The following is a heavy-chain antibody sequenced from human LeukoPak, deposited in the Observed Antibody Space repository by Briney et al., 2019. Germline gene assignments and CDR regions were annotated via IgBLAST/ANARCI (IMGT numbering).Heavy chain of an antibody. D-gene: IGHD3-22*01. CDR1: GGSFSGYY. Sequence: SETLSLTCAVYGGSFSGYYWSWIRQPPGKGLEWIGEINHSGSTYYNPSLKSRVTISVDTSKNQFSLKLSSVTAADTAVYYCARSYYYDSSGHDYWGQGTLVTVSS. CDR2: INHSGST. CDR3: ARSYYYDSSGHDY. V-gene: IGHV4-34*01. J-gene: IGHJ4*02.